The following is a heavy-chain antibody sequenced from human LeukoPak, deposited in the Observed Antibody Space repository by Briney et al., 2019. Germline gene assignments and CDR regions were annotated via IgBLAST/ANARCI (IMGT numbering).Heavy chain of an antibody. CDR2: IYYSGST. CDR1: SGSISSSSYY. J-gene: IGHJ4*02. D-gene: IGHD3-10*01. Sequence: SETLSLTCTVSSGSISSSSYYWGWIRQPPGKGLEWIGSIYYSGSTYYNPSLKSRVTISVDTSKNQFSLKLSSVTAADTAVYYCARGQLWFGEKREFDYWGQGTLVTVSS. V-gene: IGHV4-39*07. CDR3: ARGQLWFGEKREFDY.